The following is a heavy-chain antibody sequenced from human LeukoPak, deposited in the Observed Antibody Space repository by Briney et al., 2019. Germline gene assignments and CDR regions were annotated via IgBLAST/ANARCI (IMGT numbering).Heavy chain of an antibody. Sequence: GGSLRLSCAASGFTFSSYSMNWVRQAPGKGLEWVSSISSSSSYIYYADSVKGRFTISRDNAKNSLYLQMNSLGAEDTAVYYCARALQEEGYYYDSSGYYYYFDYWGQGTLVTVSS. V-gene: IGHV3-21*01. CDR1: GFTFSSYS. CDR3: ARALQEEGYYYDSSGYYYYFDY. J-gene: IGHJ4*02. D-gene: IGHD3-22*01. CDR2: ISSSSSYI.